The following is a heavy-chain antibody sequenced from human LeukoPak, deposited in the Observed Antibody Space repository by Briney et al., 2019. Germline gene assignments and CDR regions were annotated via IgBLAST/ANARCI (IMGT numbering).Heavy chain of an antibody. CDR3: ARDLGFRWYFDY. Sequence: GASVKVSRKASGYTFTGYGISCVRQAPGQRGEWMGWISAYNGNTNYAQKLQGRVTMTTDTSTSTAYMELRSLRSDDTAVYYCARDLGFRWYFDYWGQGTLVTVSS. J-gene: IGHJ4*02. V-gene: IGHV1-18*01. CDR1: GYTFTGYG. CDR2: ISAYNGNT. D-gene: IGHD4-23*01.